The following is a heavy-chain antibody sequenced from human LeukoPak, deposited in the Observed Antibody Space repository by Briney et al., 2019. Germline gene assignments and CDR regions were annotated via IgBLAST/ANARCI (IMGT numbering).Heavy chain of an antibody. CDR2: ISSSSSYM. CDR3: AKDGNRGHYGQWYYYGSGSYLDY. D-gene: IGHD3-10*01. CDR1: GFTFSSYS. Sequence: SGGSLRLSCAASGFTFSSYSMNWVRQAPGKGLEWVSSISSSSSYMHSADSVKGRFTISRDNSKNTLYLQMNSLRAEDTAVYYCAKDGNRGHYGQWYYYGSGSYLDYWGQGTLVTVSS. J-gene: IGHJ4*02. V-gene: IGHV3-21*04.